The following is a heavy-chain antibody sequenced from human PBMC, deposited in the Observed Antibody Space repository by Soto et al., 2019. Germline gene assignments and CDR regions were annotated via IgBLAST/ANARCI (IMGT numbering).Heavy chain of an antibody. CDR1: GGSFSGYY. CDR2: INHSGST. V-gene: IGHV4-34*01. Sequence: SETLSLTCAVYGGSFSGYYWSWIRQPPGKGLEWIGEINHSGSTNYNPSLKSRVTISVDTSKNQFSLKLSSVTAADTAVYYCARGRTRRRRRIAAAGTDSYYYYYMDVWGKGTTVTVSS. D-gene: IGHD6-13*01. J-gene: IGHJ6*03. CDR3: ARGRTRRRRRIAAAGTDSYYYYYMDV.